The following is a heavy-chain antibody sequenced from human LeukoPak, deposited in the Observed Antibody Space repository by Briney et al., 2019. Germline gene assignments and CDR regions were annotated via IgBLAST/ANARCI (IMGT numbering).Heavy chain of an antibody. J-gene: IGHJ6*02. CDR2: MNPNSGNT. D-gene: IGHD6-19*01. CDR1: GYTFTSYD. CDR3: ARGLGIAVAGAYYYYGMDV. V-gene: IGHV1-8*01. Sequence: ASVKVSCKASGYTFTSYDINWVRQATGQGLEWMGWMNPNSGNTGYAQKFQGRVTMTRNTSISTAYMELSSLRSEDTAVYYCARGLGIAVAGAYYYYGMDVWGQGTTVTVSS.